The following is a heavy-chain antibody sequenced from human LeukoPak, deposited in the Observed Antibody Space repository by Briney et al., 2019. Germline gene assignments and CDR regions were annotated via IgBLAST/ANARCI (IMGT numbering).Heavy chain of an antibody. CDR1: GGSISSSSYY. Sequence: PSETLSLTCSVSGGSISSSSYYWGWIRQPPGTGLEWIGSIYYSGRTYYNPSLKSRVTISVNTSKNQFSLKLSSVTAADTAVYYCARYLTSIAAFDYWGQGTLVTVSS. V-gene: IGHV4-39*07. CDR3: ARYLTSIAAFDY. D-gene: IGHD6-6*01. J-gene: IGHJ4*02. CDR2: IYYSGRT.